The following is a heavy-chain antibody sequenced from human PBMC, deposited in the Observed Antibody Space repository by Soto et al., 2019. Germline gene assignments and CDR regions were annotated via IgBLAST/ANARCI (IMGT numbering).Heavy chain of an antibody. CDR1: GGSVRSDNYY. V-gene: IGHV4-61*01. J-gene: IGHJ4*02. Sequence: QVQLQESGPGLVKPSETLSLTCTVSGGSVRSDNYYWSWIRQPPGKGLEWIGYIYYSGSTEYNPSLKSRVTISVDTSKNQFSLKLSSVTAADTAVYYCAREQGDCATYPFFDYWGQGTLVTVSS. CDR2: IYYSGST. D-gene: IGHD2-21*02. CDR3: AREQGDCATYPFFDY.